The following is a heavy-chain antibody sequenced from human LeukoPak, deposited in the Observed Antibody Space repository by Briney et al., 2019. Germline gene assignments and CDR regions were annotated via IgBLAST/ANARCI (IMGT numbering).Heavy chain of an antibody. Sequence: PSETLSLTCTVSGGSISSGDYYWSWIRQPPGKGLEWIGYIYYSGSTYYNPSLKSRVTISVDTSKNQFSLKLSSVTAADTAVYYCAREIEGSGRFFDYWGQGTLVTVSS. CDR3: AREIEGSGRFFDY. D-gene: IGHD1-14*01. V-gene: IGHV4-30-4*08. J-gene: IGHJ4*02. CDR2: IYYSGST. CDR1: GGSISSGDYY.